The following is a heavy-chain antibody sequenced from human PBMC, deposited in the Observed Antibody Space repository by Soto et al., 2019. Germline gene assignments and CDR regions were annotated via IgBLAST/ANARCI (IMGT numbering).Heavy chain of an antibody. J-gene: IGHJ6*02. CDR2: ISYDGSNK. CDR1: GFTFSSYG. CDR3: AKDVGLSGYDFWSGRTGWSLRYGMDV. D-gene: IGHD3-3*01. V-gene: IGHV3-30*18. Sequence: PGGSLRLSCAASGFTFSSYGMHWVREAPGKGLEWVAVISYDGSNKYYADSVKGRFTISRDNSKNTLYLQMNSLRAEDTAVYYCAKDVGLSGYDFWSGRTGWSLRYGMDVWGQGTTVTVSS.